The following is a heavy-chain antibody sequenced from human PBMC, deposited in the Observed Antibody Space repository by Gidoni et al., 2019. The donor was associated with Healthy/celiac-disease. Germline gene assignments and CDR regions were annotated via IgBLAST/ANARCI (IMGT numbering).Heavy chain of an antibody. V-gene: IGHV3-23*01. J-gene: IGHJ4*02. CDR2: ISGSGGST. D-gene: IGHD6-13*01. CDR1: GFTFSSYA. CDR3: AKVAGYTSLYYFDY. Sequence: EVQLLESGGGLVQPGGSLRLSCAASGFTFSSYAMSWVRQAPGKGLEWVSGISGSGGSTYYADSVKGRFTISRDNSKNTLYLQMKGLRAEDTAVYYCAKVAGYTSLYYFDYWGQGTLVTVSS.